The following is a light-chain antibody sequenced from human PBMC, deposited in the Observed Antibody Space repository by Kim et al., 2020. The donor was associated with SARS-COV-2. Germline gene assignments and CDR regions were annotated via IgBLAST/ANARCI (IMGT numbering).Light chain of an antibody. CDR1: RCVGSN. V-gene: IGKV3-15*01. CDR3: QQFYNWPTIT. J-gene: IGKJ5*01. Sequence: FREERAPLYCRASRCVGSNLAWYQQKPGQAPRRLLCGASTRATGVPARFSGSGSGTEFTLTISSLRSEDSAVYYCQQFYNWPTITFGQGTQVEIK. CDR2: GAS.